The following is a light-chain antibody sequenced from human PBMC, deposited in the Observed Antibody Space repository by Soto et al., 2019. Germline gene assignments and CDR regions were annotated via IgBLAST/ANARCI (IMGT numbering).Light chain of an antibody. J-gene: IGKJ3*01. Sequence: DIQMTQSPTSLSASVGDRVTITCRASQDIRNFVAWYQQKPGKAPKLLIYAASTLQSGVPSRFSGSGSGTAFTLTINSLQPEDVETYSCQKYSSVPVFGPGTKVEIK. CDR3: QKYSSVPV. V-gene: IGKV1-27*01. CDR2: AAS. CDR1: QDIRNF.